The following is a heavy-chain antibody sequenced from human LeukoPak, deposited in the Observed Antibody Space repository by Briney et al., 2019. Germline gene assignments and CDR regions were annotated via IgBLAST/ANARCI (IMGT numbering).Heavy chain of an antibody. CDR1: GFTFSSYG. CDR3: AKDPDSGIAAAGTDDY. Sequence: GGSLRLSCAASGFTFSSYGMHWVRQAPGKGLEWVAGISYDGTNKYYADSVKGRFTVSRDNSKNTLYLQMNSLRAEDTAVYYCAKDPDSGIAAAGTDDYWGQGTLVTVSS. J-gene: IGHJ4*02. CDR2: ISYDGTNK. D-gene: IGHD6-13*01. V-gene: IGHV3-30*18.